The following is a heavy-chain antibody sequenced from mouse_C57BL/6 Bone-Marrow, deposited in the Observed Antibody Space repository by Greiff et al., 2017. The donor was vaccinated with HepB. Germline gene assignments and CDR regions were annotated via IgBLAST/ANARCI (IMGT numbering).Heavy chain of an antibody. J-gene: IGHJ3*01. Sequence: EVQVVESGGGLVQPGGSMKLSCAASGFTFSGAWMDWVRQSPEKGLEWVAEIRNKANNHATYYAESVKGRFTISRDDSKSSVYLQMNSLRAEDTVIYYCTRRPHYYDSSHWGQGTLVTVSA. V-gene: IGHV6-6*01. CDR3: TRRPHYYDSSH. CDR2: IRNKANNHAT. D-gene: IGHD1-1*01. CDR1: GFTFSGAW.